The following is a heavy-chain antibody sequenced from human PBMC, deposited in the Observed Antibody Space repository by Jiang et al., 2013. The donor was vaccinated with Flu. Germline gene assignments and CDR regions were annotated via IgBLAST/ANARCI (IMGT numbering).Heavy chain of an antibody. CDR2: IIPILDTA. Sequence: GIFSSYAISWVRQAPGQGLEWMGRIIPILDTADYAQKFQGRVAMTADKSTSTAYMELSSLRSEDTAVYYCARGVTGTSYQTWGQGTLVTVSS. CDR3: ARGVTGTSYQT. D-gene: IGHD1-7*01. J-gene: IGHJ5*02. V-gene: IGHV1-69*04. CDR1: GIFSSYA.